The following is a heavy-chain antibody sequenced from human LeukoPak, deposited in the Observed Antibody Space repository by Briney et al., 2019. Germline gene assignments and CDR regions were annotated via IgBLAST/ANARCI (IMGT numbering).Heavy chain of an antibody. V-gene: IGHV1-2*02. D-gene: IGHD5-24*01. CDR1: GYTFTGYY. CDR2: INPNSGGT. J-gene: IGHJ4*02. CDR3: ARVVGEMATIFDY. Sequence: ASVKVSCKASGYTFTGYYMHWVRQDPGQGLEWMGWINPNSGGTNYAQKFQGRVTMTRDTSISTAYMELSRLRSDDTAVYYCARVVGEMATIFDYWGQGTLVTVSS.